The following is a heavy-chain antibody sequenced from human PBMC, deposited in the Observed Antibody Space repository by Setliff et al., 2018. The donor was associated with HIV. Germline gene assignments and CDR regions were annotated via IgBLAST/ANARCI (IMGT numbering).Heavy chain of an antibody. CDR2: ISGSGGST. CDR3: AKTPWGARGAYFDS. D-gene: IGHD3-16*01. Sequence: GGSLRLSCAASGFTFDDYTMHWVRQAPGKGLEWVSAISGSGGSTYYTDSVKGRFTISRDNSKNTLFLQMNSLRAEDTAVYYCAKTPWGARGAYFDSWGQGTLVTVSS. CDR1: GFTFDDYT. J-gene: IGHJ4*02. V-gene: IGHV3-23*01.